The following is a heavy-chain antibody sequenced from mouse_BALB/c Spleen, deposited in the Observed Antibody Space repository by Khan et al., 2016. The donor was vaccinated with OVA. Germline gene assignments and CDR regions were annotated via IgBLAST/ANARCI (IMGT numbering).Heavy chain of an antibody. Sequence: QIQLVQSGPELKKPGETVKISCKASGYTFTNYGMNWVKQSPGKALKWMGWINTYTGEPTYADDFKGRFAFSLETSASTAYLQFNNLKNEDTATYFCARPPYFSYTLDYWGQGTSVTVSS. V-gene: IGHV9-3-1*01. D-gene: IGHD2-10*01. J-gene: IGHJ4*01. CDR3: ARPPYFSYTLDY. CDR1: GYTFTNYG. CDR2: INTYTGEP.